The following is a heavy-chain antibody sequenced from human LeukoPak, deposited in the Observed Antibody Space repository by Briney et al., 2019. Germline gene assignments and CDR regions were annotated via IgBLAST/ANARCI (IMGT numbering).Heavy chain of an antibody. V-gene: IGHV3-23*01. CDR2: IGSGSGGTT. CDR3: AKNYESGRGVPYGMDV. CDR1: GFTFSSYA. J-gene: IGHJ6*02. D-gene: IGHD3-10*01. Sequence: PGGSLTLSCAASGFTFSSYAMRWVRQAPGKGLEWVSAIGSGSGGTTIYADSVKGRFTISRDNSKNTLYLQMSSLRDEDTAVYYCAKNYESGRGVPYGMDVWGQGTTVTVSS.